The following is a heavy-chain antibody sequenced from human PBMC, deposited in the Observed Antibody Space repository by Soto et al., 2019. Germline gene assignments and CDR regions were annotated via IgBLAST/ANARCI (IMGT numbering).Heavy chain of an antibody. V-gene: IGHV3-48*02. CDR2: ISGSSQTI. CDR3: ARTLSWRRGPFDS. J-gene: IGHJ4*02. Sequence: EVQLVESGGGLIQPGGSLRLSCAASGFLFSTYTMNWVRQAPGKGLEWVSYISGSSQTIFYADSVRGRFTISRDNANNSTYLQMVSLRDEDTAVYYCARTLSWRRGPFDSWGQGTLVTVSS. CDR1: GFLFSTYT. D-gene: IGHD2-15*01.